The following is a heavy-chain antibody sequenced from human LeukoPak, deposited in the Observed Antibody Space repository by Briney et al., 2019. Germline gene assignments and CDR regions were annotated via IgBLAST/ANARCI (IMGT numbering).Heavy chain of an antibody. J-gene: IGHJ6*03. CDR1: GFTFSNYW. V-gene: IGHV3-74*01. Sequence: PGGSLRLSCAASGFTFSNYWMHWVRQAPGKGLVWVSRISTDGSRTRYADSVKGRFTISRDNAKNTLYLQMNSLRAEDTAVYYCARGSIYSTIYYYYYMDVWGKGTTVTVSS. CDR3: ARGSIYSTIYYYYYMDV. D-gene: IGHD2-2*01. CDR2: ISTDGSRT.